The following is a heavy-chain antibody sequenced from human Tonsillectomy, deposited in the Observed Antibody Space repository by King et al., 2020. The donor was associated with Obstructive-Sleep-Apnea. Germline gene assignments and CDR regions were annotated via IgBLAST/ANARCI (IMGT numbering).Heavy chain of an antibody. Sequence: VQLVESGGGLVQPGGSLRLSCAASGFTFSSYSMNWVRQAPGKGLEWVSYISSSSTTIYYADSVKGRFTISRDNAKNSLYLQMNSLRAEDTAVYYCARVGIYSGSYPFFDYWGQGTLVTVSS. CDR3: ARVGIYSGSYPFFDY. CDR2: ISSSSTTI. J-gene: IGHJ4*02. CDR1: GFTFSSYS. D-gene: IGHD1-26*01. V-gene: IGHV3-48*04.